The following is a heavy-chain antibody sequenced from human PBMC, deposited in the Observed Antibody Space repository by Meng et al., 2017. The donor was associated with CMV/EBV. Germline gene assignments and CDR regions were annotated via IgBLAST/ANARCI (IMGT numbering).Heavy chain of an antibody. CDR3: AREVATTHDAFDI. Sequence: QLQRGWSGVEGTMPGAYVKFSCKSSGYTFTVYYMHWVRQAPGQGLEWMGWINPNSGGTNYAQKFQGRVTMTRDMSISTAYMELSRLRSDDTAVYYCAREVATTHDAFDIWGQGTMVTVSS. CDR1: GYTFTVYY. CDR2: INPNSGGT. V-gene: IGHV1-2*02. D-gene: IGHD5-12*01. J-gene: IGHJ3*02.